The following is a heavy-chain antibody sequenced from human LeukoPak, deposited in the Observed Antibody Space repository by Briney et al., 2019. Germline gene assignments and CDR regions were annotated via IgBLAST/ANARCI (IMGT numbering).Heavy chain of an antibody. CDR3: ARDLNWDADY. J-gene: IGHJ4*02. CDR2: INPDGSDK. V-gene: IGHV3-7*04. D-gene: IGHD1-1*01. Sequence: GGPLRLSCAASGFTFSSYWMSWVRQTPGRGLEWVANINPDGSDKYYVDSVEGRFTISRDNAKNSLYLQMNSLRAEDTAVYYCARDLNWDADYWGQGTLVTVSS. CDR1: GFTFSSYW.